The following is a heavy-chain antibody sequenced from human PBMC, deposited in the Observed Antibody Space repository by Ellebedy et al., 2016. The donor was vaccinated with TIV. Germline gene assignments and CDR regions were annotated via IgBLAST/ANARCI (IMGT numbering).Heavy chain of an antibody. CDR3: ARGATPGFIWSGHYLDR. V-gene: IGHV3-21*06. CDR1: GFNIDSYT. CDR2: LTSSYSDV. J-gene: IGHJ5*02. D-gene: IGHD3-3*01. Sequence: GESLKISCAASGFNIDSYTMNWVRQAPGEGLEWVSSLTSSYSDVYYADSVKGRLTISRDTAKNSLFLDMDGMGDEDTAVYYCARGATPGFIWSGHYLDRWGPGTLVTVSS.